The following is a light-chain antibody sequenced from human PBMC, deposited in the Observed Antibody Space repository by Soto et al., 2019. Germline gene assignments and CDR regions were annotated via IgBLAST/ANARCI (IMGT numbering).Light chain of an antibody. V-gene: IGKV3-11*01. CDR2: DAS. J-gene: IGKJ2*01. Sequence: EIVLTQSPATLSLSPGERATLSCRASQSVSNNLAWYQQRPGQAPRLLIYDASSRATAIPDRFSGSGSGTDFTLTISSLEPEDFAVYYGLQRSNWPRTFGQGTKLEIK. CDR1: QSVSNN. CDR3: LQRSNWPRT.